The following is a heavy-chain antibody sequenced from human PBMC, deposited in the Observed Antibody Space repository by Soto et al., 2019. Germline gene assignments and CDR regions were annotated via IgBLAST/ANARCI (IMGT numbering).Heavy chain of an antibody. Sequence: EASVKVSCKASGGTFSSYAISWVRQAPEQGLEWMGGIIPIFGTANYAQKFQGRVTITADESTSTAYMELSSLRSEDTAVYYCARTPSIAAAGRRAYWFDPWGQGTLVTVSS. CDR1: GGTFSSYA. J-gene: IGHJ5*02. V-gene: IGHV1-69*13. CDR3: ARTPSIAAAGRRAYWFDP. CDR2: IIPIFGTA. D-gene: IGHD6-13*01.